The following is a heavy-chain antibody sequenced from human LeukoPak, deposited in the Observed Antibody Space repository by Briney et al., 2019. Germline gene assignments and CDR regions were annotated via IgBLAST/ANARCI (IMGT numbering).Heavy chain of an antibody. CDR3: ARAKKRSGYYYYYGMDV. CDR1: GGTFSSYA. J-gene: IGHJ6*02. D-gene: IGHD3-16*01. V-gene: IGHV1-69*04. CDR2: IIPILGIA. Sequence: SVKVSCKASGGTFSSYAISWVRQAPGQGLEWMGRIIPILGIANYAQKFQGRVTITADKSTSTAYMELSSLRSEDTAVYYCARAKKRSGYYYYYGMDVWGQGITVTVSS.